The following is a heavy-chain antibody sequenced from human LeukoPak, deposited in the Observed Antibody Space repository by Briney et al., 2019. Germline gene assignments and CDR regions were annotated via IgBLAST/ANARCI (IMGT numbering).Heavy chain of an antibody. D-gene: IGHD4-23*01. CDR2: IYYSGCT. Sequence: SETLSLTCTLSGASISSGGYYCAWVRQHPGKGPGWIGYIYYSGCTSFNPSLKTRATMSVDTSKNQFSLKLSSVTAADTAVYYCARGHDGGLGYWGQGTLVTVSS. J-gene: IGHJ4*02. CDR1: GASISSGGYY. V-gene: IGHV4-31*03. CDR3: ARGHDGGLGY.